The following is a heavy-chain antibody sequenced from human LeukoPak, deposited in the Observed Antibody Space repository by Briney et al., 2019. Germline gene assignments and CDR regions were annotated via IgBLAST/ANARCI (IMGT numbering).Heavy chain of an antibody. J-gene: IGHJ4*02. D-gene: IGHD3-22*01. CDR1: GFTFSSFW. CDR2: IKQDGSDK. CDR3: AREPYYYDSSGHDY. V-gene: IGHV3-7*01. Sequence: GSLRLSCAASGFTFSSFWMSWVRRAPGKGLEWVANIKQDGSDKYYVDSVKGRFTISRDNAKNSLYLQMNSLRAEDTAVYYCAREPYYYDSSGHDYWGQGTLVTVSS.